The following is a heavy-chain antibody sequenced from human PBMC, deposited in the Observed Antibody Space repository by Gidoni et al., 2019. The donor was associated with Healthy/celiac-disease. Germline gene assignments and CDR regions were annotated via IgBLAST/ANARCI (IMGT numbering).Heavy chain of an antibody. D-gene: IGHD6-13*01. Sequence: QVQLVQSGAEVKKPGASVKVSCKASGHTFTGYYMHWVRRAPGQGLEWMGWINPNSGGTNYAQKFQRRVTMTRDTSISTAYMELSRLRSDDTAVYYCARDHIAAAGTINDYWGQGTLVTVSS. V-gene: IGHV1-2*02. CDR1: GHTFTGYY. CDR2: INPNSGGT. J-gene: IGHJ4*02. CDR3: ARDHIAAAGTINDY.